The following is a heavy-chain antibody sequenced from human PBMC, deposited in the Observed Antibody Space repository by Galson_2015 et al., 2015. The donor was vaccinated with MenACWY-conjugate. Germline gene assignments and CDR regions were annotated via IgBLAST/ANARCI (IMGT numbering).Heavy chain of an antibody. D-gene: IGHD6-6*01. V-gene: IGHV3-23*01. J-gene: IGHJ4*02. CDR3: ARDVRGGDSSSSPH. CDR1: GFPFSSYA. Sequence: SLRLSCAASGFPFSSYAMGWVRQAPGKGLEWVSDISGGGHTTFYADSVKGRFNISRATSKKPLYLQMNSLRAEDTATYFGARDVRGGDSSSSPHWGQGTLVTVSS. CDR2: ISGGGHTT.